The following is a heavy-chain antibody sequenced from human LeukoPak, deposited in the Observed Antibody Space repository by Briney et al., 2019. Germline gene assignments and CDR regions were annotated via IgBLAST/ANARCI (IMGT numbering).Heavy chain of an antibody. CDR1: GFTFSSYA. J-gene: IGHJ3*02. CDR2: ISGSGGST. Sequence: PGGSLRLSCAASGFTFSSYAMSWVRQTPGKGLEWVSAISGSGGSTYYADSVKGRFTISRDNSKNTLYLQMNGLRAEDTAVYYCAKDCGGDCHGAFDIWGQGTMVTVSS. V-gene: IGHV3-23*01. D-gene: IGHD2-21*02. CDR3: AKDCGGDCHGAFDI.